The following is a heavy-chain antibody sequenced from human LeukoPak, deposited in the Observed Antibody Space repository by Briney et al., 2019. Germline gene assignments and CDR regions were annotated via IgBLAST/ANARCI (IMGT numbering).Heavy chain of an antibody. CDR1: GFTFDDYA. J-gene: IGHJ3*02. Sequence: GRSLRLSCAASGFTFDDYAMHWVRQAPGKGLEWVSGISGSGDNIYYAESVKGRFTISRDSSNNTLYLRMNSLRAEDTAVYHCAKDRSSSWYWWAFDIWGQGTKVTVSS. CDR2: ISGSGDNI. CDR3: AKDRSSSWYWWAFDI. V-gene: IGHV3-23*01. D-gene: IGHD6-13*01.